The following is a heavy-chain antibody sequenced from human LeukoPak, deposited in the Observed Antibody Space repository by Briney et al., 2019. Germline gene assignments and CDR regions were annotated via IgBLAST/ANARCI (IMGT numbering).Heavy chain of an antibody. CDR3: ARDILTGSQSRFQH. V-gene: IGHV3-48*04. CDR2: ISFSVNTK. CDR1: GFTFSSYG. D-gene: IGHD3-9*01. J-gene: IGHJ1*01. Sequence: PGGSLRLSCAASGFTFSSYGMHWVRQAPGKGLEWVSYISFSVNTKYYGDSVKGRFTISRDNAKNSLYLHMDSLRAEDTAVYYCARDILTGSQSRFQHWGQGTLVTVSS.